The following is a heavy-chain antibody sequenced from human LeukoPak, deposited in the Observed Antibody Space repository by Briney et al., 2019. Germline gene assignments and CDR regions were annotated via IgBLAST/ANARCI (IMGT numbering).Heavy chain of an antibody. D-gene: IGHD6-13*01. CDR1: GYTFTSYG. Sequence: ASVKVSCKASGYTFTSYGISWVRQAPGQGLEWMGWISAYNGNTNYAQKLQGRVTMTTDTSTSTAYMELRSLRSDDTAVYYCARHSSSWYSGAFDIWGQGTMATVSS. CDR3: ARHSSSWYSGAFDI. J-gene: IGHJ3*02. V-gene: IGHV1-18*01. CDR2: ISAYNGNT.